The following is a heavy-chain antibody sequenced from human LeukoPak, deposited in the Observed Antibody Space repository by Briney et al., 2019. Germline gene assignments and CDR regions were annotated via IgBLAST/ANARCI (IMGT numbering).Heavy chain of an antibody. J-gene: IGHJ4*02. D-gene: IGHD6-13*01. Sequence: SETLSLTCTVSGGSISSYYWSWIRQPPGKGLEWIGYIYYSGSTNYNPSLKSRVTISVDTSKNQFSLKLGSVTAADTAVYYCARVGYSSSYWGQGTLVTVSS. V-gene: IGHV4-59*01. CDR3: ARVGYSSSY. CDR1: GGSISSYY. CDR2: IYYSGST.